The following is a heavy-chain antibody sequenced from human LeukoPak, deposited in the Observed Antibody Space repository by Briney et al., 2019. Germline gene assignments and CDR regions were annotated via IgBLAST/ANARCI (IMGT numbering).Heavy chain of an antibody. J-gene: IGHJ4*02. CDR1: GFTFNSYG. Sequence: GGSLRLSCAASGFTFNSYGMHWVRQAPGKGLEWVALVSYDGNNKYYSDSLEGRFTISRDNSKNTLYLQMNSLRAEDTAVYYCARGESVAMGSIDYWGQGTLVTVSS. V-gene: IGHV3-30*03. CDR2: VSYDGNNK. CDR3: ARGESVAMGSIDY. D-gene: IGHD2-2*01.